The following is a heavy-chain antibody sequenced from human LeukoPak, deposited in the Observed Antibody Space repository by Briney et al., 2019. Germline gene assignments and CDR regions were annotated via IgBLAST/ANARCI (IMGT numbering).Heavy chain of an antibody. CDR3: ARDPGRYDFWSGYYTGYYGTDV. V-gene: IGHV4-31*03. J-gene: IGHJ6*02. Sequence: SETLSLTCTVSGGSISSGGYYWSWIRQHPGKGLEWIGYIYYSGSTYYNPSLKSRVTISVDTSKNQFSLKLSSVTAADTAVYYCARDPGRYDFWSGYYTGYYGTDVWGQGTTVTVSS. D-gene: IGHD3-3*01. CDR2: IYYSGST. CDR1: GGSISSGGYY.